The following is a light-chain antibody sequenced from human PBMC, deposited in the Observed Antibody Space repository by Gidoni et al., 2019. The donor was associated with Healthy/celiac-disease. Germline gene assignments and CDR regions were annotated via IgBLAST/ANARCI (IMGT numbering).Light chain of an antibody. J-gene: IGKJ3*01. CDR3: QKYNSAPPFT. Sequence: DIQMTQSPSSLSASVGDRVTITCRASQRSSNYLAWYQQKPGKVPKLLIYAASTLQSGVPSRFSGSGSGTDFTLTISSLQPEDVATYYCQKYNSAPPFTFGPGTKVDIK. CDR2: AAS. CDR1: QRSSNY. V-gene: IGKV1-27*01.